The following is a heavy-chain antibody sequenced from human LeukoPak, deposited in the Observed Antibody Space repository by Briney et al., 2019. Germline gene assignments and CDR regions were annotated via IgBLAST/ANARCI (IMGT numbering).Heavy chain of an antibody. CDR1: GFTFSNYG. CDR3: ASAKHYDFWSGHKSGFDP. V-gene: IGHV3-30*02. J-gene: IGHJ5*02. D-gene: IGHD3-3*01. CDR2: IRYDGSNK. Sequence: PGGSLRLSCAASGFTFSNYGMYWVRQAPGKGLEWVAFIRYDGSNKYYADSVKGRFTISRDNSKNTLYLQMNSLRAEDTAVYYCASAKHYDFWSGHKSGFDPWGQGTLVTVSS.